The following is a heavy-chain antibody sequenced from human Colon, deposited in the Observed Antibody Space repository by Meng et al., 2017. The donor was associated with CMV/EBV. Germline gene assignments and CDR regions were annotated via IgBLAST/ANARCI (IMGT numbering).Heavy chain of an antibody. Sequence: EVQMVESGGGLVQPGGSLRLSCAASGFTISYHWMTWVRQAAGKGLEWVANINQDGSEKYYVDSVKGRFTISRDNAKNSLYLQMNSLRAEDTAVYYCEEGSTGWGQGTLFTVSS. CDR2: INQDGSEK. D-gene: IGHD2-2*01. CDR1: GFTISYHW. V-gene: IGHV3-7*02. J-gene: IGHJ4*02. CDR3: EEGSTG.